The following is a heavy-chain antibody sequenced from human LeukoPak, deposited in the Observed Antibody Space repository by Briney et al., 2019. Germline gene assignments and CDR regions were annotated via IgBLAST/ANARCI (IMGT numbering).Heavy chain of an antibody. CDR3: ASAAPAGY. CDR2: INSDGSST. D-gene: IGHD6-13*01. V-gene: IGHV3-74*01. J-gene: IGHJ4*02. CDR1: GFTFNSYW. Sequence: GGSLRFSCAASGFTFNSYWLLWVRQAPGKGLVWVSRINSDGSSTSYADSVKGRSTISRDNAKNTLYLQMNSLRAEDTAVYYCASAAPAGYWGQGTLVTVSS.